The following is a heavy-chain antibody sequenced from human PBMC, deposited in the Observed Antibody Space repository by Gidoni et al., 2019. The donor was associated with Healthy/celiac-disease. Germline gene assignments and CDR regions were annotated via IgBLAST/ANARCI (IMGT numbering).Heavy chain of an antibody. D-gene: IGHD6-19*01. Sequence: QVQLVQSGAEVKKPGASVKVSCKASGYTFTSYAMHWVRQAPGQRLEWIGWINAGNGNTKYSQKFQGRVTITRDTSASTAYMELSSLRSEDTAVYYCARNLAVAGISAGDYWGQGTLVTVSS. CDR2: INAGNGNT. V-gene: IGHV1-3*01. CDR3: ARNLAVAGISAGDY. J-gene: IGHJ4*02. CDR1: GYTFTSYA.